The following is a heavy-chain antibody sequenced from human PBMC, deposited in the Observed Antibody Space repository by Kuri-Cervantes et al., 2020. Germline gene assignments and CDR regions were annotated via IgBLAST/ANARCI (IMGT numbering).Heavy chain of an antibody. CDR1: GFTFSSYS. CDR3: AKGVPYSSSWFDY. CDR2: ISSSSSTI. D-gene: IGHD6-13*01. Sequence: GESLKISCAASGFTFSSYSMNWVRQAPGKGLEWVSYISSSSSTIYYADSVKGRFTISRDNAKNSLYLQMNSLRTEDTALYYCAKGVPYSSSWFDYWGQGTLVTVSS. J-gene: IGHJ4*02. V-gene: IGHV3-48*04.